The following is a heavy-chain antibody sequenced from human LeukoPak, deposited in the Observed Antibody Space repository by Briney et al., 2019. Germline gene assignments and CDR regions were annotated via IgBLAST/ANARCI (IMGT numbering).Heavy chain of an antibody. CDR3: ARGGTMTPGLHPDY. CDR2: IYTSGST. V-gene: IGHV4-4*07. J-gene: IGHJ4*02. Sequence: SETLSLTCTVSGGSISSYYWSWIRQPAGKGLEWIGRIYTSGSTNYNPSLKSRVTISVDTSKNQFSLKLSSVTAADTAVYYCARGGTMTPGLHPDYWGQGTLVTVSS. D-gene: IGHD3-22*01. CDR1: GGSISSYY.